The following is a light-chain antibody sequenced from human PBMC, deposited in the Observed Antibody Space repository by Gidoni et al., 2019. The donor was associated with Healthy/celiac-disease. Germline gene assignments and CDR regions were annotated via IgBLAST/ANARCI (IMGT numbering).Light chain of an antibody. J-gene: IGKJ4*01. CDR2: GAS. CDR3: QQYNNWTPLT. Sequence: EIVMTPSPATLSVSPGERATLSCRASQSVSSNLAWYQQKPGQAPRLLIYGASTRATGIPARFSGSGSGTEFTLTISSLQSEDFAVYYCQQYNNWTPLTFGGGTKVEIK. V-gene: IGKV3-15*01. CDR1: QSVSSN.